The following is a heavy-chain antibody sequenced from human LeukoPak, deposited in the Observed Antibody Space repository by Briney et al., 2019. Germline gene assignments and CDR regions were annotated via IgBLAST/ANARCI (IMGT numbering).Heavy chain of an antibody. V-gene: IGHV3-48*03. Sequence: GGSLRLSCAPSGLTLSSYEMNWVRQAPGKGREWGSYISRSGSTIYYADSVKGRFTISRDNAKNSLSLQMNSMRAEDTAVYYCARESGSSGYYYFDYWGQGTLVTVSS. D-gene: IGHD3-22*01. CDR2: ISRSGSTI. CDR3: ARESGSSGYYYFDY. CDR1: GLTLSSYE. J-gene: IGHJ4*02.